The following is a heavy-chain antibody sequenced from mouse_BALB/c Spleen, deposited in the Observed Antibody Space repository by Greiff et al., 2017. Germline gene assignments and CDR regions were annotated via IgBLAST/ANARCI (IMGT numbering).Heavy chain of an antibody. CDR3: ARVDEGPVDY. Sequence: QVTLKVSGPGILQPSQTLSLTCSFSGFSLSTSGMGVSWIRQPSGKGLEWLAHIYWDDDKRYNPSLKSRLTISKDTSRNQVFLKITSVDTADTATYYCARVDEGPVDYWGQGTSVTVSS. V-gene: IGHV8-12*01. J-gene: IGHJ4*01. CDR1: GFSLSTSGMG. CDR2: IYWDDDK.